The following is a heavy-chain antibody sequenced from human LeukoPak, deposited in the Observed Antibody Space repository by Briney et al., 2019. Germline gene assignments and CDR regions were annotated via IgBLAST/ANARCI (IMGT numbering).Heavy chain of an antibody. Sequence: GGSLRLSCAASGFSFSTYAMTWVRQAPGKCLEWVSAFSAADGSTQYADSMKGRFTISRDSTTNTLFLQINSLRAEDTAVYYCARCQMAAAGTGAFDVWGQGTMVTVSS. CDR3: ARCQMAAAGTGAFDV. CDR2: FSAADGST. J-gene: IGHJ3*01. CDR1: GFSFSTYA. D-gene: IGHD6-13*01. V-gene: IGHV3-23*01.